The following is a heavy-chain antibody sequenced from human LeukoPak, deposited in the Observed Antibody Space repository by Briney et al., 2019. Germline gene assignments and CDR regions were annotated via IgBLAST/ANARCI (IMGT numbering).Heavy chain of an antibody. Sequence: ASVKVSCKASGYTFSSCAMHWVRQAPGQRLEWMGWINAGNGNTKYSQNFQGRVTITRDTSASIAYMELSSLRSEDTAVYYCAREAGGSWRPNNWFDPWGQGTLVTVSS. D-gene: IGHD2-15*01. CDR3: AREAGGSWRPNNWFDP. J-gene: IGHJ5*02. CDR1: GYTFSSCA. V-gene: IGHV1-3*01. CDR2: INAGNGNT.